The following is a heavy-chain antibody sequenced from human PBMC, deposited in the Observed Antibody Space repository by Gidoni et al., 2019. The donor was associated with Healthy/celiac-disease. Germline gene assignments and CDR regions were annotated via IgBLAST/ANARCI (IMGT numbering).Heavy chain of an antibody. CDR2: INHSGST. CDR1: GGSFSGYY. V-gene: IGHV4-34*01. J-gene: IGHJ5*02. D-gene: IGHD3-22*01. CDR3: AREEYYHDSSGYYVDWFDP. Sequence: QVQLQQWGAGLLKPSETLSLTCAVYGGSFSGYYWSWIRQPPGKGLEWIGEINHSGSTNYNPSLKSRVTISVDTSKNQFSLKLSSVTAADTAVYYCAREEYYHDSSGYYVDWFDPWGQGTLVTVSS.